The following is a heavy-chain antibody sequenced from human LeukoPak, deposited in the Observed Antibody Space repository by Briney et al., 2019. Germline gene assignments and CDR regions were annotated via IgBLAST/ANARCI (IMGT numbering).Heavy chain of an antibody. CDR3: ARVRSDYYDSSGYQIFDY. Sequence: SETLSLTCTVSGGSISSGDYYWRWLHQPPGTGLEWIGYIYYSGSTYYNPSLESRVTISVDTSKNQFSLKLSSVTAADTAVYYCARVRSDYYDSSGYQIFDYWGQGTLVTVSS. D-gene: IGHD3-22*01. CDR1: GGSISSGDYY. V-gene: IGHV4-30-4*01. J-gene: IGHJ4*02. CDR2: IYYSGST.